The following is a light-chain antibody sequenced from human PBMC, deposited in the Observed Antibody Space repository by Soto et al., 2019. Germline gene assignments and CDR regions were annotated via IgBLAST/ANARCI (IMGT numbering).Light chain of an antibody. J-gene: IGLJ1*01. CDR3: SSYSSSSTLFV. CDR2: EVS. Sequence: QSVLTQPASVSGSPGQSITISCTGTSSEVGAYKYVSWYQQHPGKAPKVMIYEVSNRPSGVSNRFSGSKSGNTASLTISGLQAEDEDDYFCSSYSSSSTLFVFGTGTKVTVL. V-gene: IGLV2-14*01. CDR1: SSEVGAYKY.